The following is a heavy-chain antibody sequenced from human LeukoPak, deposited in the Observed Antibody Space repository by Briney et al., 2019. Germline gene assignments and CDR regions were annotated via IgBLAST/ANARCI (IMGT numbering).Heavy chain of an antibody. CDR1: GFTFSSYW. D-gene: IGHD2-2*01. J-gene: IGHJ4*02. CDR3: ARGLDCSSTSCYGIVDY. V-gene: IGHV3-7*01. CDR2: IKQDGSEK. Sequence: PGGSLRLSCAASGFTFSSYWMSWVRQAPGKGLEWVANIKQDGSEKYYVDSVKGRFTISRDNAKNSLYLQMNSLRAEDTAVHYCARGLDCSSTSCYGIVDYWGQGTLVTVSS.